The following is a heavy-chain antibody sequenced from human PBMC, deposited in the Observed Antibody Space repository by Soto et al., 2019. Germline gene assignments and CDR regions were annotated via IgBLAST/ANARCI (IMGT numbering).Heavy chain of an antibody. CDR2: IYYSGST. CDR1: GGSISSYY. V-gene: IGHV4-59*01. J-gene: IGHJ4*02. CDR3: ARDPGVGGSYYGALDY. D-gene: IGHD1-26*01. Sequence: WETLSLTCTVPGGSISSYYWSWIRQPPGKGLEWIGSIYYSGSTNYNPSLKSRVSISLDTSKNQFSLKLSSVTAADTAVYYCARDPGVGGSYYGALDYWGQGTLVTVSS.